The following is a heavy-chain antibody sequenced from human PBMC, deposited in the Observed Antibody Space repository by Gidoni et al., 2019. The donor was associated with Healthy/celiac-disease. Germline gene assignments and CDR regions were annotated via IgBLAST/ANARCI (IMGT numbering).Heavy chain of an antibody. V-gene: IGHV3-49*03. CDR1: GFPFGDYA. Sequence: EVQLVESGGGLVQPGRSLRLSCTASGFPFGDYAMSWFRQAPGKGLEWVGFIRSKTYGGTTEYAASVKGRFTISRDDSKSIAYLQMNSLKTEDTAVYYCTRSPGGDYAPFDYWGQGTLVTVSS. CDR2: IRSKTYGGTT. J-gene: IGHJ4*02. D-gene: IGHD4-17*01. CDR3: TRSPGGDYAPFDY.